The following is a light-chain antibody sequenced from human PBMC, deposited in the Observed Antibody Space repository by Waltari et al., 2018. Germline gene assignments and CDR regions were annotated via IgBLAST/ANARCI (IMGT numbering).Light chain of an antibody. CDR1: QSVLYSSNNKNY. CDR2: WAS. V-gene: IGKV4-1*01. J-gene: IGKJ4*01. CDR3: QQFYSLPVT. Sequence: DIVMTQSPDSLAVSLGERATINCTSSQSVLYSSNNKNYVAWYQQKPGQPPKLLVYWASTRESGVPDRFSGSGSGTDFSLTISSLQAEEVAVYYCQQFYSLPVTFGGGTNVEIK.